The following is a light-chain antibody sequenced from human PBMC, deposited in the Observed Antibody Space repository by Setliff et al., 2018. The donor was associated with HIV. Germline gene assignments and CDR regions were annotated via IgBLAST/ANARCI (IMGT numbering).Light chain of an antibody. J-gene: IGLJ1*01. CDR1: SSDVGSYNL. Sequence: QSALTQTASVSGSPGQSITISCTGTSSDVGSYNLVSWYQQHPGKAPKLMIYEVSKRPSGVSNRFSGSKSGNTASLTISGLQADDEADYYCCSYAGSTTYVFRTGTKVTVL. CDR3: CSYAGSTTYV. V-gene: IGLV2-23*02. CDR2: EVS.